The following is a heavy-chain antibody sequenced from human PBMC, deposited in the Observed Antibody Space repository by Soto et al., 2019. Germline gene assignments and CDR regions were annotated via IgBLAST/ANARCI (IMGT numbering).Heavy chain of an antibody. V-gene: IGHV1-69*13. J-gene: IGHJ6*04. CDR2: IIPIFGTA. Sequence: SSVKVSCKASGGTFSSYAISWVRQAPGQGLEWMGGIIPIFGTANYAQKFQGRVTITADESTSTAYMELSSLRSEDTAVYYCARVAAQNIYYYYGMEVWGRGTTGTVSS. CDR3: ARVAAQNIYYYYGMEV. CDR1: GGTFSSYA.